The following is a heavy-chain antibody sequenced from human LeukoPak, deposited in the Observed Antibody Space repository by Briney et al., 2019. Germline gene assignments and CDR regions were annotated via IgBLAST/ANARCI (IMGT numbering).Heavy chain of an antibody. D-gene: IGHD4-17*01. V-gene: IGHV1-2*02. Sequence: GASVKVSCKASGYTFTGYYMHWVRQAPGQGLEWMGWINPNSGGTNYAQKFQGRVTMTRDTSISTAYMELSRLRSDDTAVYYCASLKGPTDYGDYVGGMDVWGQGTTVTVSS. CDR1: GYTFTGYY. CDR2: INPNSGGT. CDR3: ASLKGPTDYGDYVGGMDV. J-gene: IGHJ6*02.